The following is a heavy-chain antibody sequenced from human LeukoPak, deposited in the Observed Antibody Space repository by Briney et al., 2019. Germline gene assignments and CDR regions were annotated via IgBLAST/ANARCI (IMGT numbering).Heavy chain of an antibody. Sequence: SETLSLTCTVSGYSISSGYYWGWIRPPPGKGLEWIGSIYHSGSTYYNPSLKSRVTISVDTSKNQFSLKLSSVTAADTAVYYCARAGNIVVVPAPYYYFDYWGQGTLVTVSS. CDR3: ARAGNIVVVPAPYYYFDY. D-gene: IGHD2-2*01. CDR1: GYSISSGYY. CDR2: IYHSGST. J-gene: IGHJ4*02. V-gene: IGHV4-38-2*02.